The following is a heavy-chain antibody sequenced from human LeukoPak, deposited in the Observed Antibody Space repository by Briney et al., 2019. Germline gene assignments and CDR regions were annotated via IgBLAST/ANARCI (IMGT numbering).Heavy chain of an antibody. J-gene: IGHJ4*02. D-gene: IGHD5-12*01. Sequence: GGSLRLSCAASGFTYSSYWMSWVRQAPGKGLEWVANIKEDGSEKYYVDSVKGRFTVSRDNAKNSLYLQMNSLRAEDTAVYYCARGQANSGYDVDYWGQGTLVTVSS. V-gene: IGHV3-7*01. CDR1: GFTYSSYW. CDR2: IKEDGSEK. CDR3: ARGQANSGYDVDY.